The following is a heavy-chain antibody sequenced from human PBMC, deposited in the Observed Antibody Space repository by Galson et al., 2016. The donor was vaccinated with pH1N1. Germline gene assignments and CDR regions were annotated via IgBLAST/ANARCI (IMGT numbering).Heavy chain of an antibody. J-gene: IGHJ5*02. Sequence: QSGAEVKKPGASVKVACKVSGYSLSELSIHWVRQAPGKGLEWMGGFDPEDGETIYAQKFQGRVTVTEDTSTDTAYMELIALRSEDTAVYYGATSAYWGARGGWFTWWFDPWGQGTLVSVSS. CDR1: GYSLSELS. D-gene: IGHD2-21*01. CDR2: FDPEDGET. V-gene: IGHV1-24*01. CDR3: ATSAYWGARGGWFTWWFDP.